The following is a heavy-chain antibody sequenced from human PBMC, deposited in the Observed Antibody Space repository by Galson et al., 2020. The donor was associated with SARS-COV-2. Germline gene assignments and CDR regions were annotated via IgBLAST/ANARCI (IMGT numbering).Heavy chain of an antibody. CDR1: GYTFTGYY. D-gene: IGHD3-3*01. CDR3: ARDVAIFGVVIMLHYGMDV. J-gene: IGHJ6*02. CDR2: INPNSGDT. Sequence: ASVKVSCKASGYTFTGYYMHWVRQAPGQGLEWMGWINPNSGDTNYAQKFQGRVTMTRDTSISTAYMELSRLRSDDTAVYYCARDVAIFGVVIMLHYGMDVWGQGTTVTVSS. V-gene: IGHV1-2*02.